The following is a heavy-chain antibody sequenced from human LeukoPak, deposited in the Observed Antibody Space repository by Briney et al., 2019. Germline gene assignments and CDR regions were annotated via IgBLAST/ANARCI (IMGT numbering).Heavy chain of an antibody. CDR2: IYTGWST. CDR3: ARDPMVRGPNYYSYYGMDV. CDR1: GGSISSYY. D-gene: IGHD3-10*01. Sequence: SETLSLTCTVSGGSISSYYWSWIRQPAGKGLEWIGRIYTGWSTNYNPSLKSRVTMSVDTSKNQFSLKLSSVTAADTAVYYCARDPMVRGPNYYSYYGMDVWGQGTTVTVSS. V-gene: IGHV4-4*07. J-gene: IGHJ6*02.